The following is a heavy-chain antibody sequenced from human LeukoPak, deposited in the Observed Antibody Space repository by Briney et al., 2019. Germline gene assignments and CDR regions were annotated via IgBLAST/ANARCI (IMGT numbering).Heavy chain of an antibody. CDR2: IDPSDSYT. V-gene: IGHV5-10-1*01. CDR3: ARQVAFQVDY. J-gene: IGHJ4*02. Sequence: GESLKISCKGSGYSFTSYWINWVRQMPGKDLEWMGRIDPSDSYTKYSPSFQGHVTISADKSISTAYLQWSSLKASDTAMYYCARQVAFQVDYWGQGTLVTV. CDR1: GYSFTSYW.